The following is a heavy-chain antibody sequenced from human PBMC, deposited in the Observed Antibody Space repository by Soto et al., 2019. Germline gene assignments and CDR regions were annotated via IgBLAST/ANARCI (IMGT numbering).Heavy chain of an antibody. CDR1: GGTFSSYA. J-gene: IGHJ6*02. CDR2: IIPIFGTA. Sequence: SVKVSCKASGGTFSSYAISWVRQAPGQGLEWMGGIIPIFGTANYAQKFQGRVTITADESTSTAYMELSSLRSEDTAVYYCARDATHPHYGMDVWGQGTTVTVYS. CDR3: ARDATHPHYGMDV. V-gene: IGHV1-69*13.